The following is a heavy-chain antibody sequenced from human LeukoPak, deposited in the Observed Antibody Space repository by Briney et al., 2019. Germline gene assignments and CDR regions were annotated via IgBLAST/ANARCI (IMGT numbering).Heavy chain of an antibody. V-gene: IGHV3-73*01. J-gene: IGHJ4*02. Sequence: GGSLRLSCAASGFTFSGSAMHWVRQASGKGLEWVGRIRSKANSYATAYAASVKGRFTISRDDSKNTAYLQMNSLKTEDTAVYYCTRPKSAGRGDYWGQGTLVTVSS. CDR1: GFTFSGSA. CDR2: IRSKANSYAT. CDR3: TRPKSAGRGDY. D-gene: IGHD1-26*01.